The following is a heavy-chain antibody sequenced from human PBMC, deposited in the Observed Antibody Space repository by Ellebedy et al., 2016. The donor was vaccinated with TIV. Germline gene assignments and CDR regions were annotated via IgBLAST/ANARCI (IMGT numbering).Heavy chain of an antibody. D-gene: IGHD1-26*01. CDR1: GFTFSSYA. Sequence: GESLKISXAASGFTFSSYAMSWVRQAPGKGLEWVSAISGSGGSTYYADSVKGRFTISRDNSKNTLYLQMNSLRAEDTAVYYCARVRGQWELLSAFDYWGQGTLVTVSS. V-gene: IGHV3-23*01. J-gene: IGHJ4*02. CDR3: ARVRGQWELLSAFDY. CDR2: ISGSGGST.